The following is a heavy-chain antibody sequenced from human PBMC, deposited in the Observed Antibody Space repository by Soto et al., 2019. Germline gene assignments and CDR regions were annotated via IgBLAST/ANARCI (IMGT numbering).Heavy chain of an antibody. CDR3: ARATYRGFGLDS. J-gene: IGHJ4*02. Sequence: KAGGSLRLSCVGSGFIVSDHYMTWIRQAPGKGLEWISYISSSGTTIYYADSVKGRFTISRDSAKTSLDLQMTSLIGDDTAVYFCARATYRGFGLDSWGQGTRVTVSS. V-gene: IGHV3-11*01. CDR1: GFIVSDHY. CDR2: ISSSGTTI. D-gene: IGHD5-12*01.